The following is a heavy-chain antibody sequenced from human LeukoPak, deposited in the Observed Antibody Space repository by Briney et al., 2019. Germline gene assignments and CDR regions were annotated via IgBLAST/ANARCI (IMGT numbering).Heavy chain of an antibody. CDR1: GGSISSGGYS. D-gene: IGHD3-10*01. CDR2: IYHSGST. J-gene: IGHJ4*02. CDR3: ARDARSNYFDY. V-gene: IGHV4-30-2*01. Sequence: SQTPSLTCAVSGGSISSGGYSWSWIRQPPGKGLEWIGYIYHSGSTYYNPSLKSRVTISVDRSKNQFSLKLSSVTAADTAVYYCARDARSNYFDYWGQGTLVTVSS.